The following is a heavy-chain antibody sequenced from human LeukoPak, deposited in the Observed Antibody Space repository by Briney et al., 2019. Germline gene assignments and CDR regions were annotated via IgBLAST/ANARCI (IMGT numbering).Heavy chain of an antibody. CDR2: LSYDGGSK. V-gene: IGHV3-30-3*01. Sequence: GGSLRLSCAASGFXFSSYAMLWVRQAPGKGLEWVAVLSYDGGSKFYADSVKGRFTISRDNSKNTLYLQMNSLRFEDTAVYYCARGAPADYWGQGTLVTVSS. CDR1: GFXFSSYA. CDR3: ARGAPADY. J-gene: IGHJ4*02.